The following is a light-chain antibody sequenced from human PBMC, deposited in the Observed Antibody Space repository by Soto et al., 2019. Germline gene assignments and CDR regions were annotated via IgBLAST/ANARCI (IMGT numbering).Light chain of an antibody. Sequence: DIVITQSPDSRAVSLGERATINCKSSQSVLYSTNNKKSLAWYQQKPGQPPKLLIYCASTRESGVPDRFSDSGSGTDFTLTISSLQAEDVAVYYCQQYYDTPYTFGQGTRLEI. CDR3: QQYYDTPYT. J-gene: IGKJ2*01. V-gene: IGKV4-1*01. CDR2: CAS. CDR1: QSVLYSTNNKKS.